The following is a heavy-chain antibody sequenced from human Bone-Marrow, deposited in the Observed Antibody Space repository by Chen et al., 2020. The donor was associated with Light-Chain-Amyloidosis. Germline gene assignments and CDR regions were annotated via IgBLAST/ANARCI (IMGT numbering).Heavy chain of an antibody. J-gene: IGHJ4*02. CDR2: IYPDDSDA. CDR1: GYTVPNYW. V-gene: IGHV5-51*01. CDR3: ARRRDGYNFDY. D-gene: IGHD5-12*01. Sequence: EVQLEQSGPEVKKPGGSLKISCKGSGYTVPNYWIGWVRQMPGKGLEWMGVIYPDDSDARYSPSFEGQVTISADKSITTAYLQWRSLKASDTAMYYCARRRDGYNFDYWGQGTLVTVSS.